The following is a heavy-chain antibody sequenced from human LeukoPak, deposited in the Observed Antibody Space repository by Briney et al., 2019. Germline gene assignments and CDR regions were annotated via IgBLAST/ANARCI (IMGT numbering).Heavy chain of an antibody. Sequence: ASVKVSCKASGYTFTGYYMHWVRQAPGQGLEWMGWINPNSGGTNYAQKFQGRVTMTRDTSISTAYMELSRLRSDDTAVYYCARDHSDTKPRPNWWFDPWGQGTLVIVSS. V-gene: IGHV1-2*02. D-gene: IGHD1-1*01. CDR3: ARDHSDTKPRPNWWFDP. CDR2: INPNSGGT. J-gene: IGHJ5*02. CDR1: GYTFTGYY.